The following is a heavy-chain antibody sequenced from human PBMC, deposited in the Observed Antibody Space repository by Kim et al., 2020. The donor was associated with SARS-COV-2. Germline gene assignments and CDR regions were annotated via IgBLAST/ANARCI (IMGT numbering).Heavy chain of an antibody. CDR2: IRSRANNYAT. J-gene: IGHJ4*02. D-gene: IGHD6-19*01. CDR3: IPGIAVAGTFDS. Sequence: GGSLRLSCAASGFTFSGSAMHWVRQASGKGLEWVGRIRSRANNYATEYAASVKGRFTVSRDDSKNTLYLQMNSLKTEDTAVYYCIPGIAVAGTFDSWGQG. CDR1: GFTFSGSA. V-gene: IGHV3-73*01.